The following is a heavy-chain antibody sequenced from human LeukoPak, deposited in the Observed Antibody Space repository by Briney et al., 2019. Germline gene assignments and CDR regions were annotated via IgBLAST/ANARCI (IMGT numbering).Heavy chain of an antibody. V-gene: IGHV3-23*01. J-gene: IGHJ4*02. CDR3: AKDSRSLAAAGEVDY. CDR2: ISGNGVDT. D-gene: IGHD6-13*01. CDR1: GFTFSSKS. Sequence: GGSLRLFCAASGFTFSSKSMTWVRQAPGKGLEWVSAISGNGVDTFYADSVKGRFTISRDNSRNTLYLQMNSLRAEDTAVYYCAKDSRSLAAAGEVDYWGQGTLVTVSS.